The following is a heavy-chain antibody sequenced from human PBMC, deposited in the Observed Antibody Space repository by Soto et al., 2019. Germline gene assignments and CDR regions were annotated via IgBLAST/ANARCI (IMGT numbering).Heavy chain of an antibody. J-gene: IGHJ6*02. V-gene: IGHV2-5*01. Sequence: QITLKESGPPLVNPTQTLTLTCTFSGFSLSTSGVGVGWIRQPPGKALEWLAVIYWNDDKYYSPSLKSRLTITKDTSKTQVVFTMTNMDPVDTATYYCAHRRVASGMDVWGQGTTVTVSS. CDR3: AHRRVASGMDV. CDR2: IYWNDDK. CDR1: GFSLSTSGVG.